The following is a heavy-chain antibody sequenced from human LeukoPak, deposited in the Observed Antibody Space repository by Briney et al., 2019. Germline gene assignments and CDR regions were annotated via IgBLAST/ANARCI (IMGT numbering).Heavy chain of an antibody. Sequence: PSETLSLTCTVSGGSISSYYWSWIRQPPGKGLEWIGYIYYSGSTNYNPSLKSRVTISVDTSKNQFSLKLSSVTAADTAVYYCARRGEYYDILTGYYYYFDYRGQGTLVTVSS. CDR2: IYYSGST. D-gene: IGHD3-9*01. J-gene: IGHJ4*02. V-gene: IGHV4-59*08. CDR1: GGSISSYY. CDR3: ARRGEYYDILTGYYYYFDY.